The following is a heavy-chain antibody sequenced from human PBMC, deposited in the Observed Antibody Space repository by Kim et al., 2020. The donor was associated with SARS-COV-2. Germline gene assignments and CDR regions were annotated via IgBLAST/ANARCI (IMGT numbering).Heavy chain of an antibody. Sequence: PALKRRVTLSVDTSKSQFSLRVASVTAADTAVYYCAKWNRNWRAYDVWGPGALATVSS. V-gene: IGHV4-4*08. D-gene: IGHD3-16*01. CDR3: AKWNRNWRAYDV. J-gene: IGHJ4*02.